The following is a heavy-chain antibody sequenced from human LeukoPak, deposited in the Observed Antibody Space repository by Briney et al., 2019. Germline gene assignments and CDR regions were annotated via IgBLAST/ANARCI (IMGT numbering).Heavy chain of an antibody. V-gene: IGHV3-23*01. CDR3: AKPPAYCSSTSCYYYYYYYGMDA. Sequence: GGSLRLSCAASGFTFSSYAMSWVRQAPGKGLEWVSAISGSGGSTYYADSVKGRFTISRDNSKNTLYLQTNSLRAEDTAVYYCAKPPAYCSSTSCYYYYYYYGMDAWGQGTTVTVSS. CDR1: GFTFSSYA. CDR2: ISGSGGST. J-gene: IGHJ6*02. D-gene: IGHD2-2*01.